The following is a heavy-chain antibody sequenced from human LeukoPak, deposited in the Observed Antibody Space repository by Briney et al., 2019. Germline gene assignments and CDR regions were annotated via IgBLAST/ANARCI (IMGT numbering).Heavy chain of an antibody. D-gene: IGHD1-1*01. J-gene: IGHJ4*02. CDR1: GFTFRNAW. V-gene: IGHV3-15*01. CDR2: IKSNTDDGTA. CDR3: NKYRRLFDY. Sequence: GGSLRLSCAASGFTFRNAWTSWVRQAPGKGLEWVGRIKSNTDDGTADYAAPVKGRFTISRDDSKNTLYLQMNSLKSEDTAVYYYNKYRRLFDYWGQGTLVTVSS.